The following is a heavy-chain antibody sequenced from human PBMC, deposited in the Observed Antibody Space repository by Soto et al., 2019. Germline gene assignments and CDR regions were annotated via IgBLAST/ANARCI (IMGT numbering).Heavy chain of an antibody. J-gene: IGHJ6*02. Sequence: QVQLVQSGAEVKKPGSSVKVSCKASGGTFSSYAISWVRQAPGQGLEWMGGIIPIFGTANYAQKFQGRVTITADESTSTAYMELSSLRSEDTAVYYCASRELQLVTSYYYYGMDVWGQGTTVTVSS. CDR3: ASRELQLVTSYYYYGMDV. CDR2: IIPIFGTA. CDR1: GGTFSSYA. D-gene: IGHD6-13*01. V-gene: IGHV1-69*01.